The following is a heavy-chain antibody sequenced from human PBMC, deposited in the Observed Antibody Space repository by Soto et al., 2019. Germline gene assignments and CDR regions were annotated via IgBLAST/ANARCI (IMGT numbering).Heavy chain of an antibody. CDR1: GFTFSSYA. Sequence: GGSLRLSCAASGFTFSSYAMSWVRQAPGKGLEWVSVISGSGGSTDYADSVKGRFTISRDNSKNTLYLQMNSLGAEDTAVYYCAKLFGGYCSGGSCLAFDIWGQGTMVTVSS. CDR3: AKLFGGYCSGGSCLAFDI. CDR2: ISGSGGST. J-gene: IGHJ3*02. V-gene: IGHV3-23*01. D-gene: IGHD2-15*01.